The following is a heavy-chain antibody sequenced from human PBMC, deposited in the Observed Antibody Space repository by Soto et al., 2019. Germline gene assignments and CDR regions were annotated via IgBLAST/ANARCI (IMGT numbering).Heavy chain of an antibody. Sequence: QLQLQESGPGLVKPSETLSLTCFVSGGSIRGGYYWGWVRQPPGKGLEWIGCVSNTGNTYQSPSLKSRLIISADTPNNQFSLRLSSVTAEDTAVYYCARCRFYSSTWYTAFDIWGHGTAVTVPS. CDR3: ARCRFYSSTWYTAFDI. V-gene: IGHV4-39*01. CDR1: GGSIRGGYY. CDR2: VSNTGNT. D-gene: IGHD6-13*01. J-gene: IGHJ3*02.